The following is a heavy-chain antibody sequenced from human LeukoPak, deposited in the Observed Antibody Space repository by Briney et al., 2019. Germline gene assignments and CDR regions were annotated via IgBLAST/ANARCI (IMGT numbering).Heavy chain of an antibody. CDR3: ARHEGTSGWPFDY. CDR1: GGSVSSSSYY. Sequence: SETLSLTCTVSGGSVSSSSYYWGWIRQPPGKGLEWIGNIYYSGSTDCNPSLKSRVTISVDTSKNQFSLKLTSVTAADTAVYYCARHEGTSGWPFDYWGQGTLVTVSS. CDR2: IYYSGST. D-gene: IGHD6-19*01. J-gene: IGHJ4*02. V-gene: IGHV4-39*01.